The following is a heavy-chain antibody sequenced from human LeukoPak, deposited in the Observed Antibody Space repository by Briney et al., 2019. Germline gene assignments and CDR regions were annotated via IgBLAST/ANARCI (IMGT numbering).Heavy chain of an antibody. J-gene: IGHJ4*02. CDR3: ARSKAAIDSPFDY. CDR2: IYPGDSDT. D-gene: IGHD2-2*01. Sequence: GESLKISCKGSGYSFSTYWIGWVRQMPGKGLEWMGIIYPGDSDTRYSPSFQGQVTISADKSISTAYLQWSSLKASDTAMYYCARSKAAIDSPFDYWGQETLVTVSS. V-gene: IGHV5-51*01. CDR1: GYSFSTYW.